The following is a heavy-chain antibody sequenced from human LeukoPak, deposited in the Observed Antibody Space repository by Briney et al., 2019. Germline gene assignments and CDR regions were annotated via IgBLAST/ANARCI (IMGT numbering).Heavy chain of an antibody. CDR3: AREVPRSSPFRYFDY. D-gene: IGHD3-10*01. V-gene: IGHV4-4*07. J-gene: IGHJ4*02. Sequence: SETLSLTCTVSGGSISSYYWSWIRQPAGKGLEWIGRIYTSGSTNYNPSLKSRVTMSVDTSKNQFSPKLSSVTAADTAVYYCAREVPRSSPFRYFDYWGQGTLVTVSS. CDR1: GGSISSYY. CDR2: IYTSGST.